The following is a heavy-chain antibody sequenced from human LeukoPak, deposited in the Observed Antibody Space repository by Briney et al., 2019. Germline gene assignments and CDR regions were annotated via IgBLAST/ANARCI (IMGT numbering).Heavy chain of an antibody. J-gene: IGHJ4*02. CDR3: ARGTTVMVTY. D-gene: IGHD5-18*01. CDR1: GFTFSSYG. CDR2: IRYDGSNK. V-gene: IGHV3-30*02. Sequence: GGSLRLSCAASGFTFSSYGMHWVRQAPGKGLEWVAFIRYDGSNKYYADSVKGRFTISRDNSKNTLYLQMNSLRAEDTAVYYCARGTTVMVTYWGQGTLVTVSS.